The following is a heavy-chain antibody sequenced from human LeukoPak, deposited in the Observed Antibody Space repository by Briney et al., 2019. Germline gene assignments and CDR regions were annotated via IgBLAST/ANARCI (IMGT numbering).Heavy chain of an antibody. J-gene: IGHJ5*02. CDR3: ARDQEEYSSSSEMRWFDP. Sequence: SVKVSCKASGGTFSSYAISWVRQAPGQGLEWMGGIIPIFGTANYAQKFQGRVTITTDESTSTAYMELSSLRSEDTAVYYCARDQEEYSSSSEMRWFDPWGQGTLVTVSS. CDR1: GGTFSSYA. V-gene: IGHV1-69*05. D-gene: IGHD6-6*01. CDR2: IIPIFGTA.